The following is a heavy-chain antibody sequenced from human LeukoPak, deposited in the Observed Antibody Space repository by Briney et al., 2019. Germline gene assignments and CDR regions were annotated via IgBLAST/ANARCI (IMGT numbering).Heavy chain of an antibody. V-gene: IGHV3-11*04. CDR3: ARVSLAYDYFFGY. Sequence: GGPLRHSCAASGFTFSDHYMVCLRPAPGKGLEWVSSVSRGSRFIFYADPVQGRFPLSRDHAKGSLFLQMNLLKAEDTAGYYCARVSLAYDYFFGYWGQGTLVTVSS. CDR2: VSRGSRFI. D-gene: IGHD5-12*01. CDR1: GFTFSDHY. J-gene: IGHJ4*02.